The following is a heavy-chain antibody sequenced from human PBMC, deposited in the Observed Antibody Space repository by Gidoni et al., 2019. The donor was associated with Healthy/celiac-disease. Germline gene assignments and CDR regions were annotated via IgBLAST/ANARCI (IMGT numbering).Heavy chain of an antibody. V-gene: IGHV3-9*01. CDR1: GFTFYDSS. CDR2: ISGNSGSI. D-gene: IGHD1-7*01. Sequence: EVQLVESGGGLVQPGRSLRLSCASSGFTFYDSSIHWVRQAPGKGLEWVSGISGNSGSIGYADSVKGRFTISRDNAKNSLYLQMNSLRAEDTALYYCAKPSEGYNWNYGDYFDYWGQGTLVTVSS. CDR3: AKPSEGYNWNYGDYFDY. J-gene: IGHJ4*02.